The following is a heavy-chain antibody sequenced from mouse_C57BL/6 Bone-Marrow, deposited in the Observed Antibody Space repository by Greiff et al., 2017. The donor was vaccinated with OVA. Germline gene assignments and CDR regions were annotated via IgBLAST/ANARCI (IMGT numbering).Heavy chain of an antibody. J-gene: IGHJ2*01. D-gene: IGHD2-3*01. CDR1: GYTFTDYY. Sequence: EVQVVESGPVLVKPGASVKMSCKASGYTFTDYYMNWVKQSHGKSLEWIGVINPYNGGTSYNQKFKGKATLTVDKYSSTAYMELNSLTSEDSAVYYCARSGLLFDYWGQGTTLTVSS. CDR3: ARSGLLFDY. CDR2: INPYNGGT. V-gene: IGHV1-19*01.